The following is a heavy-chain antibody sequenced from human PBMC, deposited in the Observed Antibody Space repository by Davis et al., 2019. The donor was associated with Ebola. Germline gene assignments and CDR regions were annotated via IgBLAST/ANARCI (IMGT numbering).Heavy chain of an antibody. CDR3: RSNFDY. J-gene: IGHJ4*02. CDR2: IKTKTEGGTT. Sequence: GESLKIPCAAPGLTFSNAWMSWVRQTPGKGLEWVGRIKTKTEGGTTDYAAPVKGRFTISRDDSKNTLYLQMNSLKTEDTAVYYCRSNFDYWGQGTLVTVSS. V-gene: IGHV3-15*01. CDR1: GLTFSNAW.